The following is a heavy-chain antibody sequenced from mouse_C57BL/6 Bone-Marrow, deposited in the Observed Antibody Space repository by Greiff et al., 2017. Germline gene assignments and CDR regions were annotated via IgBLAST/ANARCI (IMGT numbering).Heavy chain of an antibody. V-gene: IGHV5-17*01. D-gene: IGHD2-1*01. J-gene: IGHJ4*01. CDR3: ARGKGVNAMDY. CDR2: ISSGSSTI. CDR1: GFTFSDYG. Sequence: EVQRVESGGGLVKPGASLKLSCAASGFTFSDYGMHWVRQAPEQGLEWVAYISSGSSTIYYADTVKGRFTISRDNAKNTLFLQMTSLRSEDTAMYYCARGKGVNAMDYWGRGNSVTVTA.